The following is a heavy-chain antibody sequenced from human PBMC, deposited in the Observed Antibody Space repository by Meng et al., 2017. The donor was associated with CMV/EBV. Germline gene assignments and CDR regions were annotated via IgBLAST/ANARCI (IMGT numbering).Heavy chain of an antibody. CDR3: ARDQDIVVVPAAINFYYYYGMDV. D-gene: IGHD2-2*01. J-gene: IGHJ6*02. CDR2: LSYDGSNK. Sequence: GESLKISCAASGFTFSSYAMHWVRQAPGKGLEWVAVLSYDGSNKYYADSVKGRFTISRDNSKNTLYLQMNSLRAEDTAVYYCARDQDIVVVPAAINFYYYYGMDVWGQGTTVTVSS. V-gene: IGHV3-30-3*01. CDR1: GFTFSSYA.